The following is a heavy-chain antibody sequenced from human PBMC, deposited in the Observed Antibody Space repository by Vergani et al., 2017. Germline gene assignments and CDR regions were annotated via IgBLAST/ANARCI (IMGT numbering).Heavy chain of an antibody. CDR2: ISSSSSYT. Sequence: QVQLVESGGGLVKPGGSLRLSCAASGFTFSDYFMSWIRQAPGKGLEWVSYISSSSSYTNYADSVKGRFTISRDNAKNSLYLQMNSLRAEDTAVYYCARVTMVRGVVYFDYWGQGTLVTVSS. V-gene: IGHV3-11*05. CDR1: GFTFSDYF. D-gene: IGHD3-10*01. J-gene: IGHJ4*02. CDR3: ARVTMVRGVVYFDY.